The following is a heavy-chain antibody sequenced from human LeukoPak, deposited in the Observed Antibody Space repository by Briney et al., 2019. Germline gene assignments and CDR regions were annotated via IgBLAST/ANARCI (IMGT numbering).Heavy chain of an antibody. J-gene: IGHJ2*01. V-gene: IGHV1-3*01. CDR2: INAGNGNT. Sequence: ASVKVSCKASGYTFTSYAMHWVRQAPGQRLEWMGWINAGNGNTKYSQKFQGRVTITRDTSASTAYMELSSLRSEDTAVYYCARRRQQLVYWYFDLWGRGTLVTVSS. D-gene: IGHD6-13*01. CDR1: GYTFTSYA. CDR3: ARRRQQLVYWYFDL.